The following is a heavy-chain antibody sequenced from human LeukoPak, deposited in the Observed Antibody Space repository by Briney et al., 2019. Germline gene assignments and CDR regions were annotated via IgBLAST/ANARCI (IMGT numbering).Heavy chain of an antibody. CDR2: IYSSGST. CDR3: ARRPTGDPKFDY. V-gene: IGHV4-59*08. D-gene: IGHD7-27*01. CDR1: GGSISNYF. J-gene: IGHJ4*02. Sequence: SETLSLTCSVSGGSISNYFWTWLRQPPGKGLEWIGYIYSSGSTYYNPSLKSRVTISVDTSKNRFSIKLSTVTAADTAVYYCARRPTGDPKFDYWGQGTLVTVSS.